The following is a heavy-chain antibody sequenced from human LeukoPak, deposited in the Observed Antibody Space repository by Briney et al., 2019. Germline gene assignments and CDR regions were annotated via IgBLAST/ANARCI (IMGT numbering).Heavy chain of an antibody. V-gene: IGHV4-30-2*01. J-gene: IGHJ3*02. CDR3: ARVEGFLEWYDAFDI. D-gene: IGHD3-3*01. CDR2: IYHSGST. Sequence: SETLSLTCTVSGGSISSGGYYWSWIRQPPGKGLEWIGYIYHSGSTYYNPSLKSRVTISVDRSKNQFSLKLSSVTAADTAVYYCARVEGFLEWYDAFDIWGQGTMVTVSS. CDR1: GGSISSGGYY.